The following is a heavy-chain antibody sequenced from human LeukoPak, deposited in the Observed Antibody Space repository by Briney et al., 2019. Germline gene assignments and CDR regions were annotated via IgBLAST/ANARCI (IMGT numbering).Heavy chain of an antibody. D-gene: IGHD5-12*01. CDR3: ARDTGSGYDYRDFDY. V-gene: IGHV3-48*02. Sequence: GGSLRLSCAASGFTFSSYSMNWVRQAPGKGLEWVSYISSSSSTIYYADSVKGRFTISRDNAKNSLYLQMNSLRDEDTAVYYCARDTGSGYDYRDFDYWGQGTLVTVSS. J-gene: IGHJ4*02. CDR1: GFTFSSYS. CDR2: ISSSSSTI.